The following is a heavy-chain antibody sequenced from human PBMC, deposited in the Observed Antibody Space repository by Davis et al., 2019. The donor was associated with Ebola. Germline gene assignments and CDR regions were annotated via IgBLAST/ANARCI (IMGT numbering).Heavy chain of an antibody. CDR1: RFSFSSYW. D-gene: IGHD2-2*01. Sequence: GESLKISCAASRFSFSSYWMHWVRQAPGKGLVWVSNIKSDGSTTNYADSVKGRFSISRDSTSNTLYLQMNGLRAEDTAVYYCARSSYQPDYWGQGTLVTVSS. V-gene: IGHV3-74*01. J-gene: IGHJ4*02. CDR2: IKSDGSTT. CDR3: ARSSYQPDY.